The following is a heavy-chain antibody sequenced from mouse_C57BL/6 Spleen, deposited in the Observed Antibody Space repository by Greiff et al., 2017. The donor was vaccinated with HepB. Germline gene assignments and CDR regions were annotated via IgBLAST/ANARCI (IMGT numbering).Heavy chain of an antibody. CDR1: GYAFSSYW. CDR3: ARGSIGAYDYDRFAY. CDR2: IYPGDGDT. Sequence: QVQLQQSGAELVKPGASVKISCKASGYAFSSYWMNRVKQRPGKGLEWIGQIYPGDGDTNYNGKFKGKATLTADKSSSTAYMQLSSLTSEDSAVYFCARGSIGAYDYDRFAYWGQGTLVTVSA. J-gene: IGHJ3*01. D-gene: IGHD2-4*01. V-gene: IGHV1-80*01.